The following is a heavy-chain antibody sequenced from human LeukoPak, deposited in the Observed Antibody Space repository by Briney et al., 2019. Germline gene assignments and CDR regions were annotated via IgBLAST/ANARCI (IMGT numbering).Heavy chain of an antibody. CDR1: GGSISSGGYY. CDR2: IYHSGST. CDR3: ARATNYYGSGSYGFDY. V-gene: IGHV4-30-2*01. Sequence: PSETLSLTCTVSGGSISSGGYYWSWIRQHPGKGLEWIGYIYHSGSTYYNPSLKSRVTISVDRSKNQFSLKLSSVTAADTAVYYCARATNYYGSGSYGFDYWGQGTLVTVSS. D-gene: IGHD3-10*01. J-gene: IGHJ4*02.